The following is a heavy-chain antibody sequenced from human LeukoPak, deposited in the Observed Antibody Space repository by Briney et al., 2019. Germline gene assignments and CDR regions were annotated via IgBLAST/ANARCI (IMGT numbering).Heavy chain of an antibody. Sequence: LVKPSETLSLTCTVSGYSISSGYYWGWIRQPPGKGLEWIGSIYHSGSTYYNPSLKSRVTISVDTSKNQFSLKLSSVTAADTAVYYCARVRAYYDILTGYYPNWYFDLWGRGTLVTVSS. V-gene: IGHV4-38-2*02. D-gene: IGHD3-9*01. CDR3: ARVRAYYDILTGYYPNWYFDL. CDR1: GYSISSGYY. CDR2: IYHSGST. J-gene: IGHJ2*01.